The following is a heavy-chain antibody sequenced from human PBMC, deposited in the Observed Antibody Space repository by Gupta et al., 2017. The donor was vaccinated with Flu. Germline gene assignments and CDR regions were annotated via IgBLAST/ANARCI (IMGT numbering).Heavy chain of an antibody. Sequence: QVQLQESGRRLVKSSQTLSLTCAVSGDSIRRGAYCWSWIRQHAGKALEGIGYICYTGSTSYNPSLESLVTISMDRSKNQFYLRLNSVAPADTAVYCCASSSSVTDSTNWHPYDYWGQGTRVTVSS. V-gene: IGHV4-31*01. CDR2: ICYTGST. CDR3: ASSSSVTDSTNWHPYDY. D-gene: IGHD2-2*01. CDR1: GDSIRRGAYC. J-gene: IGHJ4*02.